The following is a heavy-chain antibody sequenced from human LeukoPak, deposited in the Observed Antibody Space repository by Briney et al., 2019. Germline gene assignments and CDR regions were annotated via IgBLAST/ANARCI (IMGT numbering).Heavy chain of an antibody. D-gene: IGHD3-16*01. Sequence: PSGTLSLTCTVSGGSICIYYWSWIWQPPGRGVEWVGYIYYSGSTNYNPPLKSRVTISVNTSKNQFSLTLSSVTAADTAVYYCAGGGVDGDYWGQGTLVTVSS. V-gene: IGHV4-59*01. J-gene: IGHJ4*02. CDR2: IYYSGST. CDR1: GGSICIYY. CDR3: AGGGVDGDY.